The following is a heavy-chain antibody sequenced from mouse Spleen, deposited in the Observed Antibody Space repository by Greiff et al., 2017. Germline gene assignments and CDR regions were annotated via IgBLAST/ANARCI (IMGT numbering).Heavy chain of an antibody. CDR1: GYTFTDYW. CDR2: IDTSDSYT. Sequence: VQLQQPGAELVMPGASVKMSCKASGYTFTDYWMHWVKQRPGQGLEWIGAIDTSDSYTSYNQKFKGKATLTVDESSSTAYMQLSSLTSEDSAVYYCTRGAGSSTDYAMDYWGQGTSVTVSS. D-gene: IGHD1-1*01. J-gene: IGHJ4*01. CDR3: TRGAGSSTDYAMDY. V-gene: IGHV1-69*01.